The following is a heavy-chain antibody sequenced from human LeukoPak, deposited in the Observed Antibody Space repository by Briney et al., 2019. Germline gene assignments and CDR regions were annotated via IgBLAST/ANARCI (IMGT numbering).Heavy chain of an antibody. CDR2: IFYSGST. Sequence: SETLSLTCTVSGGSISTSNYYWGWIRQPPGKGLEWIGNIFYSGSTYYSPSLKSRVTISLDTSRNQFSLKLNSVTAADTAVYYCAKSDSYGLVDIWGQGTMVTVSS. CDR1: GGSISTSNYY. V-gene: IGHV4-39*07. D-gene: IGHD3-22*01. J-gene: IGHJ3*02. CDR3: AKSDSYGLVDI.